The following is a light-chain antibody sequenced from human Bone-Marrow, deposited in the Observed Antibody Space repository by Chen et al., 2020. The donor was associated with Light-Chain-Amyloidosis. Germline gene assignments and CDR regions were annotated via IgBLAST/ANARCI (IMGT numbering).Light chain of an antibody. Sequence: SYELTQPPSVSVSPGQTARITCSGDDLPTKYAYWYQKKPGQDPVLVIHRDTERPSGISERFSGSSSGTTATLTISGVQAEDEADYHCQSADSSGTYEVIFGGGTKLTVL. J-gene: IGLJ2*01. CDR1: DLPTKY. V-gene: IGLV3-25*03. CDR2: RDT. CDR3: QSADSSGTYEVI.